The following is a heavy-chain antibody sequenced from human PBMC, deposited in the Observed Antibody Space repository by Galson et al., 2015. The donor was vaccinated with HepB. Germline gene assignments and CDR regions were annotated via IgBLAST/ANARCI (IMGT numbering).Heavy chain of an antibody. CDR3: ARARDAGTYLYYYYGMDV. Sequence: SVKVSCKASGGTFSSYAISWVRQAPGQGLEWMGRIGPVLDVANYAQSFQGRVTITGDKSTNTAYVELSRLRSEDTAVYYHARARDAGTYLYYYYGMDVWGQGTTVTVSS. V-gene: IGHV1-69*04. CDR2: IGPVLDVA. D-gene: IGHD1-26*01. J-gene: IGHJ6*02. CDR1: GGTFSSYA.